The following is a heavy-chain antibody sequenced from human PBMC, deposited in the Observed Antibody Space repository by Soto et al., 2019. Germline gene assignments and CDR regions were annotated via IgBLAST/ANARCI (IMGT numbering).Heavy chain of an antibody. D-gene: IGHD6-19*01. CDR3: ARIPGSGLLVQYFDY. CDR1: GGSISNSNYY. Sequence: PSETLSLTCTVSGGSISNSNYYWGWIRQPPGKGLEWIGSIYYSGSTYYNPSLKSRVTISVDTSKNQFSLKLSSVTAADTAIYYCARIPGSGLLVQYFDYWGQGTLVTVSS. V-gene: IGHV4-39*01. CDR2: IYYSGST. J-gene: IGHJ4*02.